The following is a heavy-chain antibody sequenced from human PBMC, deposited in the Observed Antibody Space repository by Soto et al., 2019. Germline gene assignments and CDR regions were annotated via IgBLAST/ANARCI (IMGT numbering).Heavy chain of an antibody. CDR3: ARHDNPYFDY. Sequence: SETLSHTCTFSGCSSSSYYWSWIRQPPGKGLEWIGYIYYSGSTNYNPSLKSRVTISVDTSKNQFSLKLSSVTAADTAVYYCARHDNPYFDYWGQGTLVTVS. J-gene: IGHJ4*02. V-gene: IGHV4-59*08. CDR2: IYYSGST. CDR1: GCSSSSYY.